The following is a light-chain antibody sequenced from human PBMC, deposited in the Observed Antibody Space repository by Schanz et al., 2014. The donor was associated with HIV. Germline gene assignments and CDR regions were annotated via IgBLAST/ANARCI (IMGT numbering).Light chain of an antibody. CDR3: QSYDSGLRGWV. CDR2: ANS. V-gene: IGLV1-40*01. J-gene: IGLJ3*02. Sequence: QSVLTQPPSVSGAPGQRVTISCTGSSSNIGSVYDVHWYQQLPGTAPKHLIFANSDRPSGVPDRYSGSKSGTSASLAITGLQAEDEADYYCQSYDSGLRGWVFGGGTKPTVL. CDR1: SSNIGSVYD.